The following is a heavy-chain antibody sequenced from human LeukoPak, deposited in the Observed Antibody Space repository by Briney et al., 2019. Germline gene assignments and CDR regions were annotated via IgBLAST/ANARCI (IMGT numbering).Heavy chain of an antibody. CDR3: ARCYGVNVH. J-gene: IGHJ4*02. Sequence: GASLQISCQGSGSIFTSYWIGWGRQLPGKGLEWMGIIYPGDSDTRYSPSFQGQVTISADKCISTAYLRWSSLKASDTAMYYCARCYGVNVHWGQGTLVTVSS. V-gene: IGHV5-51*01. CDR1: GSIFTSYW. CDR2: IYPGDSDT. D-gene: IGHD4-23*01.